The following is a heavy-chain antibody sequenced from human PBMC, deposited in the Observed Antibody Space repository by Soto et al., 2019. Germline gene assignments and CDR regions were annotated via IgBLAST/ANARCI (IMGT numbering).Heavy chain of an antibody. CDR2: SSNGGST. Sequence: GGSLRLSCAASGFTFSSYAMHWVRQAPGKGLEYVSASSNGGSTYYANSVKGRFTISRDNSKNTLYLQMGSLRAEDMAVYYCARQWLDSYFDYWGQGTLVSVSS. D-gene: IGHD6-19*01. CDR1: GFTFSSYA. CDR3: ARQWLDSYFDY. V-gene: IGHV3-64*01. J-gene: IGHJ4*02.